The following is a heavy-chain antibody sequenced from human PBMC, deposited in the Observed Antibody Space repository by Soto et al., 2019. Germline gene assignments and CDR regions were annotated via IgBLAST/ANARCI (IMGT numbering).Heavy chain of an antibody. V-gene: IGHV3-66*04. Sequence: GGSLRLSCAASGFTVNSDSMNWVRQAPGKGLEWVPVIYSGGTTYYADSVKGRFTISRDNSKNTLYLQMNSLRAEDTAVYYCARQFSSTWPLDYWGQGTLVTVSS. CDR1: GFTVNSDS. D-gene: IGHD6-13*01. CDR2: IYSGGTT. CDR3: ARQFSSTWPLDY. J-gene: IGHJ4*02.